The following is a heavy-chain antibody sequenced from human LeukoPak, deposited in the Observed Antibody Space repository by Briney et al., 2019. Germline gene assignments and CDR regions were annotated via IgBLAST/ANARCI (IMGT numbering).Heavy chain of an antibody. D-gene: IGHD3-10*01. Sequence: ASVKVSCKASCYTFTSYGISWVRQAPGQGLEWMGWISAYNGNTNYAQKLQGRVTMTTDTSTSTAYMELRSLRSDDTAVYYCARDRPSMVRGVIIGDYWGQGTLVTVSS. CDR2: ISAYNGNT. J-gene: IGHJ4*02. CDR3: ARDRPSMVRGVIIGDY. V-gene: IGHV1-18*01. CDR1: CYTFTSYG.